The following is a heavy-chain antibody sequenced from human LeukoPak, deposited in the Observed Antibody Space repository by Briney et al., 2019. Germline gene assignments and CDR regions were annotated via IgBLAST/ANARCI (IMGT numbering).Heavy chain of an antibody. CDR1: GFTVSSNY. Sequence: GGSLRLSCAASGFTVSSNYMSWVRQAPGKGLGWVSVIYSGGSTYYADSVKGRFTISRDNSKNTLYLQMNSLRAEDTAVYYCATSTEYYYGSGTPSYYGMDVWGQGTTVTVSS. J-gene: IGHJ6*02. V-gene: IGHV3-53*01. CDR3: ATSTEYYYGSGTPSYYGMDV. CDR2: IYSGGST. D-gene: IGHD3-10*01.